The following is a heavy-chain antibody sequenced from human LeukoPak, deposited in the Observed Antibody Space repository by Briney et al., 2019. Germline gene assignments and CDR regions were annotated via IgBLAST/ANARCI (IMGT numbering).Heavy chain of an antibody. Sequence: PXGSLRLSCAASGFTFSSYGMHWVRQAPGKGLEWVAVISYDGSNKYYADSVKGRFTISRDNSKNTLYLQMTSLRAEDTAVYYCAKSQGYGFDYWGQGTLVTVSS. CDR2: ISYDGSNK. D-gene: IGHD5-18*01. CDR3: AKSQGYGFDY. V-gene: IGHV3-30*18. J-gene: IGHJ4*02. CDR1: GFTFSSYG.